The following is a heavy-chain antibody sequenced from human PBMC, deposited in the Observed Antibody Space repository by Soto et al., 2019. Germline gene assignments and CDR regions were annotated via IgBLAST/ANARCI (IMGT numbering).Heavy chain of an antibody. D-gene: IGHD3-10*01. CDR2: IIPILGIA. CDR1: GGTFSSYT. Sequence: QVQLVQSGAEVKKPGSSVKVSCKASGGTFSSYTISWVRQAPGQGLEWMGRIIPILGIANYAQKFQGRVTITADKSTSTAYMELSSLRSEDTAVYYCARAPTMVRGVRGYFDYWGQGTLVTVSS. V-gene: IGHV1-69*02. CDR3: ARAPTMVRGVRGYFDY. J-gene: IGHJ4*02.